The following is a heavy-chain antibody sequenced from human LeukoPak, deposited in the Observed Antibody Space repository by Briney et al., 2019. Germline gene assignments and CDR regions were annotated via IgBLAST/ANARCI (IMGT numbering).Heavy chain of an antibody. V-gene: IGHV3-30*18. CDR3: AKSLRVYSSSWYYFDY. CDR2: ISYDGSNK. CDR1: GFTFSSYW. D-gene: IGHD6-13*01. J-gene: IGHJ4*02. Sequence: PGGSLRLSCAASGFTFSSYWMHWVRQAPGKGLEWVAVISYDGSNKYYADSVKGRFTISRDNSKNTLYLQMNSLRAEDTTVYYCAKSLRVYSSSWYYFDYWGQGTLVTVSS.